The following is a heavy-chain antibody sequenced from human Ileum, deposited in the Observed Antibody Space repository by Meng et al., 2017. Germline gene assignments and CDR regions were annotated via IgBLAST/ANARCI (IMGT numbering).Heavy chain of an antibody. CDR2: ISHSGST. Sequence: QGQSSQGGDGLLKPSGTLALPCAANGGSFSGYHWSWIRQPPGKGLEWIGEISHSGSTHYNPSLKSRLTISVDTSNNQFSLKLNSVTAADTAVYYCARGGVAARLGTWGQGALVTVSS. D-gene: IGHD6-6*01. CDR3: ARGGVAARLGT. V-gene: IGHV4-34*01. CDR1: GGSFSGYH. J-gene: IGHJ4*02.